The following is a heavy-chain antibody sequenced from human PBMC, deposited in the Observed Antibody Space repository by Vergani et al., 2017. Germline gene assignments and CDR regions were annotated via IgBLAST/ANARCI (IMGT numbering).Heavy chain of an antibody. Sequence: QVRLVESGGGVVQPGRSLRLSCAASGFSFTSYGMHWVRQATGQGLEWMGWMNPISGNTGYAQNLQGRLTITRDTSVNTAYMELSSLTSEDMAVYYCVRARRTCTYDHCPRYYYDLWGQGTLVTVSS. CDR1: GFSFTSYG. D-gene: IGHD2-8*01. CDR3: VRARRTCTYDHCPRYYYDL. J-gene: IGHJ4*02. CDR2: MNPISGNT. V-gene: IGHV1-8*01.